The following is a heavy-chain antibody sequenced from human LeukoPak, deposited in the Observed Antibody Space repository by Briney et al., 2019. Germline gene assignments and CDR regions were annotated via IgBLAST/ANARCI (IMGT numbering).Heavy chain of an antibody. Sequence: GGSLRLSCAASGFTFSSYSMNWVRQAPGKGLEWVSSISSSSSYIHYADSVKGRFTISRDNAKNSLYLQMNSVRAEDTAVYYCARESEYSTNAFDYWGQGTLVTVSS. CDR2: ISSSSSYI. D-gene: IGHD6-6*01. V-gene: IGHV3-21*01. J-gene: IGHJ4*02. CDR3: ARESEYSTNAFDY. CDR1: GFTFSSYS.